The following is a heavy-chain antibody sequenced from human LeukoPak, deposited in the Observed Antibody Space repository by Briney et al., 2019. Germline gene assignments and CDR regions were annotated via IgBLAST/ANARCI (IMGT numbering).Heavy chain of an antibody. CDR1: GGSFSGYY. J-gene: IGHJ4*02. CDR2: INHSGST. V-gene: IGHV4-34*01. D-gene: IGHD4-17*01. Sequence: SETLSLTCAVYGGSFSGYYWSWNRQPPGKGLEWIGEINHSGSTNYNPSLKSRVTISVDTSKNQFSLKLSSVTAADTAVYYCARSRPDDYGGFDYWGQGTLVTVSS. CDR3: ARSRPDDYGGFDY.